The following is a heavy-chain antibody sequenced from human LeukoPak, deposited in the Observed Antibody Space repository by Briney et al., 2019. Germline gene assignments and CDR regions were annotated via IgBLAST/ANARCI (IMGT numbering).Heavy chain of an antibody. V-gene: IGHV4-59*01. CDR2: IYYSGSI. J-gene: IGHJ4*02. CDR1: GGSISSYY. Sequence: SETLSLTCTVSGGSISSYYWSWIRQPPGKGLEWIGYIYYSGSIKYNPSLKSRVTMSVDTSKNQFSLKLISGTAADTAVYDCARGSWIQSSPAIYYFDYWGQGTLVTVSS. CDR3: ARGSWIQSSPAIYYFDY. D-gene: IGHD5-18*01.